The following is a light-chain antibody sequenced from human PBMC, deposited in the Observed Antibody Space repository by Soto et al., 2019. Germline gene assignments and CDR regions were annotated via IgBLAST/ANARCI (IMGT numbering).Light chain of an antibody. CDR1: QSVRSGS. CDR2: GAS. CDR3: QQCARPPFA. V-gene: IGKV3-20*01. J-gene: IGKJ2*01. Sequence: IALTQSPGTLSLSPGERATLSCRASQSVRSGSLAWYQQKPGQAPRLLIYGASSRATDIPDRFSGSGYGTDFILTISRLEPEDFAVYYCQQCARPPFAFGQGTKVDIK.